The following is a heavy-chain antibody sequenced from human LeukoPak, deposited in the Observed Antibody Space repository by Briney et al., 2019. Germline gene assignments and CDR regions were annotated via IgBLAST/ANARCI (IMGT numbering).Heavy chain of an antibody. Sequence: PGRSLRLSCAASGFTFSSYGMHWVRQAPGKGLEWVAVIWYDGSNKYYADSVKGRFTISRDNAKNSLYLQMNSLRVEDTAVYYCARGRYYFDSSDLVDYWGQGTLVTVSS. CDR1: GFTFSSYG. D-gene: IGHD3-22*01. V-gene: IGHV3-33*01. J-gene: IGHJ4*02. CDR2: IWYDGSNK. CDR3: ARGRYYFDSSDLVDY.